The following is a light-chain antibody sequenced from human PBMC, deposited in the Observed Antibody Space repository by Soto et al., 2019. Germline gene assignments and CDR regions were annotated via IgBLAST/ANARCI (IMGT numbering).Light chain of an antibody. J-gene: IGKJ2*01. CDR3: QQGHNWPLT. CDR1: QSINSE. Sequence: EIVMTQSPATLSLSPGERAALSCRASQSINSELVWYQQKPGQPPRLLIYGASTRAAGVPARFTGSESGSEFNLTISGLQSEDFAVSYCQQGHNWPLTFGQGTRLEI. V-gene: IGKV3-15*01. CDR2: GAS.